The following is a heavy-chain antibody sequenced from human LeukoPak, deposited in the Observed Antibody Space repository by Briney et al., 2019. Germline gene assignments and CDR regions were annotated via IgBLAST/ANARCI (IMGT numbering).Heavy chain of an antibody. CDR3: ATLRAARAESYFYYGMDV. V-gene: IGHV3-73*01. Sequence: PGGSLRLSCAASRLAFSGSAIHSVRQASGRGLEWVGRIRSKADTAYAASVKGRFTISRDDSRNTAYLQMNSLQTEDTAVYYCATLRAARAESYFYYGMDVWGQGTTVTVSS. CDR1: RLAFSGSA. D-gene: IGHD6-6*01. J-gene: IGHJ6*02. CDR2: IRSKADT.